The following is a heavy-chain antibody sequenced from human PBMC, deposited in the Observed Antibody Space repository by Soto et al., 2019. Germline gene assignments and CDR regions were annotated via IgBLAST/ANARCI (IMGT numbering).Heavy chain of an antibody. V-gene: IGHV3-9*01. Sequence: GGSLRLSCAASGFTFDDYAMHWVRQAPGKGLEWVSGISWNSGSIGYADSVKGRFTISRDNAKNSLYLQMNSLRAEDTALYYCAKDRTPQDDFWSGFDYWGQGTLVTVSS. CDR3: AKDRTPQDDFWSGFDY. J-gene: IGHJ4*02. CDR1: GFTFDDYA. CDR2: ISWNSGSI. D-gene: IGHD3-3*01.